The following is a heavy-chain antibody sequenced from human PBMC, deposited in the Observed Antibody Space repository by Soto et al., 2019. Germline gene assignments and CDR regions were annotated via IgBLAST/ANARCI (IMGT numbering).Heavy chain of an antibody. CDR3: AKTQARGYCSGGSCFPPPYFDY. Sequence: GGSLRLSCAASGFTFSSYAMSWVRQAPGKGLEWVSAISGSGGSTYYADSVKGRFTISRDNSKNTLYLQMNSLRAEDMAVYYCAKTQARGYCSGGSCFPPPYFDYWGQGTLVTVSS. CDR2: ISGSGGST. CDR1: GFTFSSYA. D-gene: IGHD2-15*01. V-gene: IGHV3-23*01. J-gene: IGHJ4*02.